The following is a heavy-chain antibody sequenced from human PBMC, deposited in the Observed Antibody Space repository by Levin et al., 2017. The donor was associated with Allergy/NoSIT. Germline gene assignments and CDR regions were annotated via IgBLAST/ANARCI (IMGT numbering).Heavy chain of an antibody. CDR3: ARAGEVGATTPSPFDY. J-gene: IGHJ4*02. D-gene: IGHD1-26*01. CDR2: MNPNSGNT. Sequence: PLASVKVSCKASGYTFTSYDINWVRQATGQGLEWMGWMNPNSGNTGYAQKFQGRVTMTRNTSISTAYMELSSLRSEDTAVYYCARAGEVGATTPSPFDYWGQGTLVTVSS. CDR1: GYTFTSYD. V-gene: IGHV1-8*01.